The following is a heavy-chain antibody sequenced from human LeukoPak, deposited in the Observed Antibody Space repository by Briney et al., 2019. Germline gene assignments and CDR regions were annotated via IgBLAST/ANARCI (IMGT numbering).Heavy chain of an antibody. Sequence: PGGSLRLSCAASGFTFGSYWMSWVRQAPGKGLEWVANIKQDGSEKYYVDSVKGRFTISRDNAKKSLNLQMNNLRAEDTAVYYCARDHAGHGDYFGNFDYWGQGTLVTVSS. CDR3: ARDHAGHGDYFGNFDY. D-gene: IGHD4-17*01. CDR2: IKQDGSEK. CDR1: GFTFGSYW. V-gene: IGHV3-7*01. J-gene: IGHJ4*02.